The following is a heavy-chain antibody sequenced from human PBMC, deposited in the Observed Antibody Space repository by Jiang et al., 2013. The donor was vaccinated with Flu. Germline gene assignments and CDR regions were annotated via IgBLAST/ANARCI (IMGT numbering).Heavy chain of an antibody. V-gene: IGHV3-48*03. J-gene: IGHJ3*02. CDR3: ARVYRSDGWLRIWGAFDI. CDR2: ISSSGSTI. D-gene: IGHD5-12*01. CDR1: GFTFSSYE. Sequence: QLVESGGGLVQPGGSLRLSCAASGFTFSSYEMNWVRQAPGKGLEWVSYISSSGSTIYYADSVKGRFTISRDNAKNSLYLQMNSLRAEDTAVYYCARVYRSDGWLRIWGAFDIWGQGTMVTVSS.